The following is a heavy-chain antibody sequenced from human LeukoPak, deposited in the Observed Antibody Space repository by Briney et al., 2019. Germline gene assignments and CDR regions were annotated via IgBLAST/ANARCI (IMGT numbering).Heavy chain of an antibody. J-gene: IGHJ4*02. CDR3: AKDADFWSGYYTGYYFDY. CDR2: ISYDGSNK. CDR1: GFTFSSYA. V-gene: IGHV3-30*04. Sequence: GGSLRLSCAASGFTFSSYAMHWVRQAPGKGLEWVAVISYDGSNKYYADSVKGRFTISRDNSKNTLYLQMNSLRAEDTAVYYCAKDADFWSGYYTGYYFDYWGQGTLVTVSS. D-gene: IGHD3-3*01.